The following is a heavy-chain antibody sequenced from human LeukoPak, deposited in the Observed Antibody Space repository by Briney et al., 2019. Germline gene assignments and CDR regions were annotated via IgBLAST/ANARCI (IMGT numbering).Heavy chain of an antibody. Sequence: GGSLRLSCAASGFTFDDYTMHWVRQAPGMGLEWVSLISWDGGSTYYADSVKGRFTISRDNSKNSLYLQMNSLRTEDTALYYCAKDKDSSSWLFDYWGQGTLVTVSS. CDR2: ISWDGGST. D-gene: IGHD6-13*01. J-gene: IGHJ4*02. CDR3: AKDKDSSSWLFDY. V-gene: IGHV3-43*01. CDR1: GFTFDDYT.